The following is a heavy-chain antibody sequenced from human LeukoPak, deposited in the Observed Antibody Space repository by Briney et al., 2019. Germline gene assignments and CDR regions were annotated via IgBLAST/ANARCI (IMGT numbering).Heavy chain of an antibody. CDR1: GFTFDVYG. Sequence: GGSLRLSCATSGFTFDVYGMSWVRQAPGKGLGWVSGINWNGGGTGYADSVKGRVTISRDNAKNSLYLQMNSLRAEDTALYYYARVKRIAVAGTVDYWGQGTLVTV. CDR3: ARVKRIAVAGTVDY. CDR2: INWNGGGT. J-gene: IGHJ4*01. D-gene: IGHD6-19*01. V-gene: IGHV3-20*04.